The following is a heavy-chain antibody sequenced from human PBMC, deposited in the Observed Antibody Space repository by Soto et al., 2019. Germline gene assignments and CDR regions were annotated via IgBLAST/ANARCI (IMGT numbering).Heavy chain of an antibody. Sequence: GESLKISWKGSGYSFTSYWIGWVRQMPGKGLEWMGIIYPGDSDTRYSPSFQGQVTISADKSISTAYLQWSSLKASDTAMYYCARLRRESYYGMDVWGQGTTVTVSS. CDR3: ARLRRESYYGMDV. J-gene: IGHJ6*02. D-gene: IGHD1-26*01. V-gene: IGHV5-51*01. CDR1: GYSFTSYW. CDR2: IYPGDSDT.